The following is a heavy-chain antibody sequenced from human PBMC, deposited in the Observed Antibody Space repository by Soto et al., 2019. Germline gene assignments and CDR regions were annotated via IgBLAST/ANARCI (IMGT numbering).Heavy chain of an antibody. J-gene: IGHJ4*02. V-gene: IGHV1-3*05. D-gene: IGHD6-19*01. CDR1: GYTFTAYA. Sequence: QVQLVQSGAEEKKPGASVKVSCKASGYTFTAYAMHWVRQAPGQRLEWMGWINAGNGNTKYSQKFQGRVTITRDTSASTAYMELSSLRSEDTAAYYSARAVAVPADFDYWGQGTLVTVSS. CDR2: INAGNGNT. CDR3: ARAVAVPADFDY.